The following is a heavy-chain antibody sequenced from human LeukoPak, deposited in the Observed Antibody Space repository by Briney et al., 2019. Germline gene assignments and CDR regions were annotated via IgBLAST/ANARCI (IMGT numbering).Heavy chain of an antibody. CDR1: GGTFISYA. V-gene: IGHV1-69*13. J-gene: IGHJ4*02. Sequence: GASVKVSCKASGGTFISYAISWVRQAPGQGLEWMGGIIPIFGTANYAQRFQGRVTITADESTSTAYMELSSLRSEDTAVYYCAKRTPYYDSSGYSLGFDYWGQGTLVTVSS. CDR3: AKRTPYYDSSGYSLGFDY. CDR2: IIPIFGTA. D-gene: IGHD3-22*01.